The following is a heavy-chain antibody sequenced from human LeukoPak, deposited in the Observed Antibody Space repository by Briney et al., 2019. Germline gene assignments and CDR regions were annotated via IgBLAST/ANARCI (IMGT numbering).Heavy chain of an antibody. V-gene: IGHV1-18*01. J-gene: IGHJ6*03. D-gene: IGHD5-18*01. Sequence: ASVKVSCKASGYTFTGYYMNWVRQAPGQGLEWMGWISAYNGNTNYAQKLQGRVTMTTDTSTSTAHMELRSLRSDDTAVYYCARVAPHRGYSYGFGVDYYYYYMGVWGKGTTVTISS. CDR2: ISAYNGNT. CDR3: ARVAPHRGYSYGFGVDYYYYYMGV. CDR1: GYTFTGYY.